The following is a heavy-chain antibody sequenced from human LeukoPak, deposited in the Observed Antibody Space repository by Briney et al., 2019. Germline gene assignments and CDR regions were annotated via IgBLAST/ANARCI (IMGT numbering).Heavy chain of an antibody. V-gene: IGHV3-30*18. D-gene: IGHD2-15*01. J-gene: IGHJ4*02. CDR1: AFTFSSYG. Sequence: GGSLRLSRAASAFTFSSYGMHWVRQAPGKGLEWVAVISYDGSNKFYADSVKGRFTLCRDNSENTLYLQMNSLGAEDTAVYYCAKGVDIVVVVAAHSEYYFDYWGQGTLVTVSS. CDR2: ISYDGSNK. CDR3: AKGVDIVVVVAAHSEYYFDY.